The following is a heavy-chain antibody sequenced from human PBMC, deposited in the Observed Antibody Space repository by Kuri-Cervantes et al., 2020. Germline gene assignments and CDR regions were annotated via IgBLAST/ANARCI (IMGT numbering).Heavy chain of an antibody. CDR3: TTDLIAAPDY. V-gene: IGHV3-15*01. CDR2: IKSKTDGGTT. CDR1: GFTFSTYA. J-gene: IGHJ4*02. D-gene: IGHD6-13*01. Sequence: GGSLRLSCAASGFTFSTYAIHWVRQAPGKGLEWVGRIKSKTDGGTTDYAAPVKGRFTISRDDSKNTLYLQMNSLKTEDTAVYYCTTDLIAAPDYWGQGTLVTVSS.